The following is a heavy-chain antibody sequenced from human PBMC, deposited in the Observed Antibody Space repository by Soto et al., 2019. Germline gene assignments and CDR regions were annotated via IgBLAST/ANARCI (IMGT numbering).Heavy chain of an antibody. CDR2: ISDDGART. V-gene: IGHV3-74*01. J-gene: IGHJ4*01. D-gene: IGHD3-10*01. Sequence: GGSLRLSCAASGFVFEMYWMHWVRQTPGKGPEWVSRISDDGARTDYADSVKGRFTISRDNAKNSLYLQMNSLRAEDTAVYYCPRGPRPSSVGTGAFWGPGALVTVSS. CDR1: GFVFEMYW. CDR3: PRGPRPSSVGTGAF.